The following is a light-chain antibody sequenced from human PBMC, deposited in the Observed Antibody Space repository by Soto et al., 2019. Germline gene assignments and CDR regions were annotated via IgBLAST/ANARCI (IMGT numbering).Light chain of an antibody. CDR3: CSYAGSSTFVV. J-gene: IGLJ2*01. Sequence: QSVLPQAASVSVSPGQSITISCTGTSSDVGSYNLVSWYQQHPGKAPKLMIYEVSKRPSGVSNRFSGSKSGNTASLTISGLQAEDEADYYCCSYAGSSTFVVFGGGTKVTVL. V-gene: IGLV2-23*02. CDR2: EVS. CDR1: SSDVGSYNL.